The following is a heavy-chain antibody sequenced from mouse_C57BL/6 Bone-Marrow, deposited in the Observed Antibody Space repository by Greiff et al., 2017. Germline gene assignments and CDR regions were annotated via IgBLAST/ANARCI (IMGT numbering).Heavy chain of an antibody. J-gene: IGHJ2*01. CDR1: GFNFKDDY. D-gene: IGHD1-1*01. V-gene: IGHV14-4*01. CDR2: IDPENGDT. CDR3: TDYYGSSCGY. Sequence: VQLQQPGAELVRPGASVKLSCTASGFNFKDDYMHWVKQRPEQGLEWIGWIDPENGDTEYAAKFQGKATITADTSSNTDYLQLSSLTSEDTAVYYCTDYYGSSCGYGGQGTTLPVSS.